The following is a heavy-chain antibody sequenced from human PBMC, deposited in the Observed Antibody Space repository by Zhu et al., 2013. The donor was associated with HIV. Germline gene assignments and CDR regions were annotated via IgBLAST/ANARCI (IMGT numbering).Heavy chain of an antibody. J-gene: IGHJ4*02. CDR2: INPSGGST. D-gene: IGHD1-26*01. V-gene: IGHV1-46*01. CDR3: ARDPRGIVVLGAPYFDY. CDR1: GNTLTGFY. Sequence: QVQLVQSGAEVKKPGASVKVSCKASGNTLTGFYIHWVRQAPGQGLEWMGWINPSGGSTTYAQKFQGRVTMTRDTSTSTVYMELSSLRSEDTAVYYCARDPRGIVVLGAPYFDYWGQGTLVTVSS.